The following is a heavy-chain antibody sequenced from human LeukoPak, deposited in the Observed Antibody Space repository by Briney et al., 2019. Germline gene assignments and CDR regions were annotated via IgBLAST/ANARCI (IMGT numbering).Heavy chain of an antibody. Sequence: GGSLRLSCAASGFTFDDYTMHWVGQAPGKGLEWVSLISWDGGNTYYADSVKGRFTISRDNSKNSLYLQMNSLRTEDTALYYCAKEISGEGIDYWGQGTLVTVSS. CDR2: ISWDGGNT. V-gene: IGHV3-43*01. CDR1: GFTFDDYT. CDR3: AKEISGEGIDY. J-gene: IGHJ4*02. D-gene: IGHD3-16*01.